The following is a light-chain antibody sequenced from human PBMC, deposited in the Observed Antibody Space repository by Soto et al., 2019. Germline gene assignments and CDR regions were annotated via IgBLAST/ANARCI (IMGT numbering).Light chain of an antibody. CDR1: HSIRSEH. CDR3: QQYDGSPIT. CDR2: DAS. J-gene: IGKJ5*01. V-gene: IGKV3-20*01. Sequence: EIVFTQSPDTLSLSPGERATLSCRASHSIRSEHLAWYQHKPGQAPRLVIFDASNRASGTPERFSGSGSGTDFTLTITRLEPEDFAVYYCQQYDGSPITFGLGTRLEIK.